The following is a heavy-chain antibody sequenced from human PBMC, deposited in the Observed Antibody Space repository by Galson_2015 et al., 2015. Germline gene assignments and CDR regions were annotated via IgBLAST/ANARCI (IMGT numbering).Heavy chain of an antibody. CDR3: AKDRFEGTNGVWGWFDP. V-gene: IGHV3-9*01. CDR1: GFTFAEYA. J-gene: IGHJ5*02. Sequence: SLRLCCAASGFTFAEYAMQWVRHAPGKGLEWVSGISWSSGSIGYADSVKGRFTISRDNAKNSLYLQMNSLRAEDTALYYCAKDRFEGTNGVWGWFDPWGQGTLVTVSS. D-gene: IGHD2-8*01. CDR2: ISWSSGSI.